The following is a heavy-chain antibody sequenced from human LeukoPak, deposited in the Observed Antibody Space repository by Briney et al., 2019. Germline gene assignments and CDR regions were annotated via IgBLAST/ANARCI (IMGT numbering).Heavy chain of an antibody. CDR3: ARGRAWIQPHRGYYYMDV. CDR2: INHSGST. Sequence: PSETLSLTCAVYGGSFSGYYWSWIRQPPGQGLEWIGEINHSGSTNYNPSLKSRVTISVDTSKNQFSLKLSSVTAADTAVYYCARGRAWIQPHRGYYYMDVWGKGTTVTVSS. V-gene: IGHV4-34*01. J-gene: IGHJ6*03. CDR1: GGSFSGYY. D-gene: IGHD5-18*01.